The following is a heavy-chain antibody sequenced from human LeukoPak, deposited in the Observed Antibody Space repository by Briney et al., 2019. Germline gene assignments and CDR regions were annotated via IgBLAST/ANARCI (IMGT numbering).Heavy chain of an antibody. CDR1: GFTFTTFA. D-gene: IGHD3-22*01. CDR3: ARDLDYYDSSGYALDY. CDR2: IVVDGGNT. Sequence: ASVKVSCKASGFTFTTFAVQWVRQARGQRLEWIGWIVVDGGNTHYAQKFQERVDIITDRSTNTVFMELRSLRSDDTAVYYCARDLDYYDSSGYALDYWGQGTLVTVSS. V-gene: IGHV1-58*01. J-gene: IGHJ4*02.